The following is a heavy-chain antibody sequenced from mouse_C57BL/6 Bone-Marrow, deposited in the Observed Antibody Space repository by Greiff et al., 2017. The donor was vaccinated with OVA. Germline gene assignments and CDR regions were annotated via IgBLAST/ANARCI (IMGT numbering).Heavy chain of an antibody. CDR1: GFTFSSYT. J-gene: IGHJ4*01. D-gene: IGHD2-1*01. Sequence: EVQVVESGGGLVKPGGSLKLSCAASGFTFSSYTMSWVRQTPEKRLEWVATISGGGGNTYYPDSVKGRFTISRDNAKNTLYLQMSSLRSEDTALYDCARRGGNFYYAMDYWGQGTSVTVSS. V-gene: IGHV5-9*01. CDR2: ISGGGGNT. CDR3: ARRGGNFYYAMDY.